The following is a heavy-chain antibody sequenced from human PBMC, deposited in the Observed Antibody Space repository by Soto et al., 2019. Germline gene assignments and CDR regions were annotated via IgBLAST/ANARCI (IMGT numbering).Heavy chain of an antibody. Sequence: EVQLVESGGELVQPGGSLRLSCAASGFSFSSHWMSWVRQAPGKGLEWVANIKQDGNDKRYVDSVKGRFTISRDNAKSSLYLQMNSLRAEDTAVYYCARYSYSSGPQDSWGQGTLVTVSS. CDR1: GFSFSSHW. D-gene: IGHD6-19*01. V-gene: IGHV3-7*03. CDR3: ARYSYSSGPQDS. J-gene: IGHJ4*02. CDR2: IKQDGNDK.